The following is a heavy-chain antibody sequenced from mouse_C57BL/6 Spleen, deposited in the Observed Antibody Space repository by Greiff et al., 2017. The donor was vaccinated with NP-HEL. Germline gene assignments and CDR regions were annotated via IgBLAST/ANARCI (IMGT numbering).Heavy chain of an antibody. Sequence: EVKLQESGPELVKPGASVKISCKASGYSFTGYYMNWVKQSPEKSLEWIGEINPSTGGTTYNQKFKAKATLTVDKSSSTAYMQLKSLTSEDSAVYYCARRGSNLAWFAYWGQGTLVTVSA. CDR2: INPSTGGT. CDR1: GYSFTGYY. CDR3: ARRGSNLAWFAY. D-gene: IGHD2-5*01. J-gene: IGHJ3*01. V-gene: IGHV1-42*01.